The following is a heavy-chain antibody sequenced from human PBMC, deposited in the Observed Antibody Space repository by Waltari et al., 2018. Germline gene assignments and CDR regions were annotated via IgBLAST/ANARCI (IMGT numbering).Heavy chain of an antibody. CDR1: GDPFNTYA. D-gene: IGHD6-6*01. CDR2: VKADSGHT. V-gene: IGHV1-18*04. Sequence: QVQLVQSGAEVKKPGASVKVSCTSSGDPFNTYAISWVRQAPGQGREWLGWVKADSGHTDYVDKFRGRVTMTIDTSTSTAYMELTSLRSDDTAVYYCATDRSSSAYWGQGILVTVSS. CDR3: ATDRSSSAY. J-gene: IGHJ4*02.